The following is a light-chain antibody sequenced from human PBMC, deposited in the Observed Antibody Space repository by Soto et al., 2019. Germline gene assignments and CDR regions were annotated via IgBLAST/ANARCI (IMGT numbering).Light chain of an antibody. CDR3: QHYGTSAL. CDR2: DAS. J-gene: IGKJ3*01. CDR1: PSVSSSY. V-gene: IGKV3-20*01. Sequence: EIVLTQSPGTLSLSPGERATLSCRARPSVSSSYFAWYRQKPGQAPRLLLYDASRATGIPDRCSGSGSGTDFTRTRARLAPEGVAVEDWQHYGTSALFGPGTKVDI.